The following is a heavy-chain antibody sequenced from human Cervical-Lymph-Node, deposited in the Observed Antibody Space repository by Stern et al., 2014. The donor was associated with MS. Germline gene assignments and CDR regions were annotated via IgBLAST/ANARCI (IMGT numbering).Heavy chain of an antibody. Sequence: QVQLVQSGPGLVKPSQTLSLTCTVSGASVRSGGYYYNWIRQHPGRSLEWIGYIYYSGNTFYTPSLRSRVNISLDAPKNHFTLKLASVTAADTAIYYCARGFQWKGHLDFWGRGTLVAVSS. CDR3: ARGFQWKGHLDF. CDR2: IYYSGNT. V-gene: IGHV4-31*03. D-gene: IGHD1-1*01. J-gene: IGHJ4*02. CDR1: GASVRSGGYY.